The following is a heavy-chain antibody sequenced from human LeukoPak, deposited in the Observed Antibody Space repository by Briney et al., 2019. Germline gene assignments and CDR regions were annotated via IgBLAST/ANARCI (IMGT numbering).Heavy chain of an antibody. D-gene: IGHD3-10*02. V-gene: IGHV3-48*03. Sequence: GASLRLSCAASGFTFRSYEMNWVRQAPGKGLEWVSYISSSGSTIYYADSVKGRFTISRDNAKNSLYLQMNSLRAEDTAVYYCAELGITMIGGVWGKGTTVTISS. J-gene: IGHJ6*04. CDR3: AELGITMIGGV. CDR2: ISSSGSTI. CDR1: GFTFRSYE.